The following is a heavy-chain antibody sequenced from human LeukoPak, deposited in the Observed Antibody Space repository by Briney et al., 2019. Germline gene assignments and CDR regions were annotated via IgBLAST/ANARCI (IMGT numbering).Heavy chain of an antibody. Sequence: SETLTLTCTVSGGPFRRYYWRWLRQPPGKRLEWIGYIYYSGSSKFNPSLKSRVTIAVDTSTNQCSLKLSSVTAADTAVYYCARGGGVTYYDSTGYPWYFDYWGQGTLVTVSS. CDR1: GGPFRRYY. V-gene: IGHV4-59*01. D-gene: IGHD3-22*01. CDR3: ARGGGVTYYDSTGYPWYFDY. CDR2: IYYSGSS. J-gene: IGHJ4*02.